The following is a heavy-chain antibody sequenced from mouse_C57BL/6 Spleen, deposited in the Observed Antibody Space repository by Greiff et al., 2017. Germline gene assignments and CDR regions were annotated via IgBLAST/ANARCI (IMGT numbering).Heavy chain of an antibody. V-gene: IGHV1-80*01. CDR1: GYAFSSYW. J-gene: IGHJ2*01. CDR3: ARVEGRGYFDY. D-gene: IGHD3-3*01. CDR2: IYPGDGDT. Sequence: QVQLQQSGAELVKPGASVKISCKASGYAFSSYWMNWVKQRPGKGLEWIGQIYPGDGDTNYNGKFKGKATLTADKSSSTTYMQLSSLTSEDSAVYFCARVEGRGYFDYWGQGTTLTVSS.